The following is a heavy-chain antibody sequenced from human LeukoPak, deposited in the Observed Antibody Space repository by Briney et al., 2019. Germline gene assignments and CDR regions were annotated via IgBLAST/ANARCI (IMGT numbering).Heavy chain of an antibody. V-gene: IGHV3-33*01. J-gene: IGHJ3*02. CDR1: GFSFYNYG. CDR3: AREGSSSDAFDI. D-gene: IGHD6-6*01. CDR2: IWYDGSNK. Sequence: GGSLRLSCAASGFSFYNYGMHWVRQAPGKGLEWVAVIWYDGSNKYYVDSVKGRFTISRDNSKNTLYLQMNSLRDEDTAVYYCAREGSSSDAFDIWGQGTMVTVSS.